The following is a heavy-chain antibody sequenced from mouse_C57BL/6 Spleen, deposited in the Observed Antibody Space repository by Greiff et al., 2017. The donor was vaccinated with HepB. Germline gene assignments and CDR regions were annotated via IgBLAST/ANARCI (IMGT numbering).Heavy chain of an antibody. CDR1: GYTFTSYW. D-gene: IGHD1-1*01. CDR2: IHPNSGST. CDR3: ARSGYYGSSYVWYFDV. Sequence: QVQLQQPGAELVKPGASVKLSCKASGYTFTSYWMHWVKQRPGQGLEWIGMIHPNSGSTNYNEKFKSKATLTVDKSSSTAYMQLSSLTSEDSAVYYCARSGYYGSSYVWYFDVWGTGTTVTVSS. V-gene: IGHV1-64*01. J-gene: IGHJ1*03.